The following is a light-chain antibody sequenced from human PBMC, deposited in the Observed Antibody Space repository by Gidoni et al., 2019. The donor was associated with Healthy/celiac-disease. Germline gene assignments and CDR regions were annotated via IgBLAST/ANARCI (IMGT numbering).Light chain of an antibody. Sequence: QSVLTQPPSVSGAPGQRVTISCTGSSSNIGAGYDVHWYQQLPGTDPKLLIYGNSNRPSGVPDRFSGSKSGTSASLAITGLQAEDEADYYCQSYDSSLSVSWVFGGGTKLTVL. CDR1: SSNIGAGYD. CDR2: GNS. J-gene: IGLJ3*02. CDR3: QSYDSSLSVSWV. V-gene: IGLV1-40*01.